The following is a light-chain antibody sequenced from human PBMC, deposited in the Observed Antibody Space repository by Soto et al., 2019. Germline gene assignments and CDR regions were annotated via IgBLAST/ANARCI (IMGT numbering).Light chain of an antibody. CDR3: QQYGSSPRIFT. V-gene: IGKV3-20*01. J-gene: IGKJ3*01. CDR1: QSVSSGY. CDR2: GAS. Sequence: EIVLTQSPGTLSLSPGERATLSCRASQSVSSGYLAWYQQKPGQAPRLLIYGASSRATGIPDRFSGSGSGTDFTLTISRLEPEDFAVYYCQQYGSSPRIFTFGPGTKVDIK.